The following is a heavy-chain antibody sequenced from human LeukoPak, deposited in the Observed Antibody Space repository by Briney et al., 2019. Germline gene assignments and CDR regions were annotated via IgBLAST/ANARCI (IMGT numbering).Heavy chain of an antibody. CDR3: AKLGLGAFDI. Sequence: GGSLRLSCAASGFTFSSYWMSWVRQAPGKGLEWVANIKQDGSEKYYVDSVKGRFTISRDNSKNTLYLQMNSLRAEDTAVYYCAKLGLGAFDIWGQGTMVTASS. D-gene: IGHD7-27*01. CDR2: IKQDGSEK. J-gene: IGHJ3*02. V-gene: IGHV3-7*03. CDR1: GFTFSSYW.